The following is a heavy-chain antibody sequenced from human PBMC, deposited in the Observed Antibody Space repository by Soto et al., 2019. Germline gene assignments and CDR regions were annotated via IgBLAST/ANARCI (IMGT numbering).Heavy chain of an antibody. CDR1: GFSFRDYY. D-gene: IGHD3-22*01. Sequence: GGSLRLSCAASGFSFRDYYMSWIRQAPGKGLEWISYISGSGNTIYYADSVKGRLIISRDNAKNSLFLQMNSLRADATAVYYCARDRLPMVVVVMGWFAPWGQGTLVTVSS. CDR2: ISGSGNTI. CDR3: ARDRLPMVVVVMGWFAP. V-gene: IGHV3-11*01. J-gene: IGHJ5*02.